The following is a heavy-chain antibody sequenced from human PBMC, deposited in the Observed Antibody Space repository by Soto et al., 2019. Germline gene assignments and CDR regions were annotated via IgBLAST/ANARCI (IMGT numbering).Heavy chain of an antibody. J-gene: IGHJ6*02. CDR3: AREGVAPYYYYGMDV. Sequence: ASVKVSCKASGYTYTRSGISWVRQDPGQGLEWMGWISTYNGDTNYAQTFQGRVTMTTDTSTSTVYMELRSLRSDDTAVYYCAREGVAPYYYYGMDVWGQGTPVTVSS. CDR1: GYTYTRSG. D-gene: IGHD5-12*01. CDR2: ISTYNGDT. V-gene: IGHV1-18*01.